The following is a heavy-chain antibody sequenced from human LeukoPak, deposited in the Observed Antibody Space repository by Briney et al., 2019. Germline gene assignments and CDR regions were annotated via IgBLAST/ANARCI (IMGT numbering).Heavy chain of an antibody. CDR3: ARDLDFSSGPSDAFDI. CDR2: IYYSGST. Sequence: PSETLSLTCTVSGGSISGFYWSWIRQPPGKGLEWIGYIYYSGSTNYNPSLKGRVTISVDTSKNQFSLRLNSVTAADTAVYYCARDLDFSSGPSDAFDIWGQGTMVTVSS. CDR1: GGSISGFY. V-gene: IGHV4-59*01. J-gene: IGHJ3*02. D-gene: IGHD6-19*01.